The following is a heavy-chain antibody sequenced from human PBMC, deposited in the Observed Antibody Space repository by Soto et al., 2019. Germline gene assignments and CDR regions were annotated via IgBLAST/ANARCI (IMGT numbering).Heavy chain of an antibody. CDR2: VYYSGTT. D-gene: IGHD4-17*01. V-gene: IGHV4-61*01. CDR1: GGSVSDKTYY. Sequence: QVQLQESGPGLLKPSETLSLTCSVSGGSVSDKTYYWSWIRQPPGKRLEWIGYVYYSGTTNYNPSLKSPVTITVDLSNHRFYLRLSSVTTADTDLYFCARATAVPNTLRSRYFFDYWGQGTLVTVSS. J-gene: IGHJ4*02. CDR3: ARATAVPNTLRSRYFFDY.